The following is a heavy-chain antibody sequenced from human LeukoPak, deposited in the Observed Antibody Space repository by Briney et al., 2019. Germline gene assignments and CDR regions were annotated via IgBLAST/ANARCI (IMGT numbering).Heavy chain of an antibody. D-gene: IGHD3-22*01. CDR2: ISGYNDNT. CDR1: GYTFISYG. Sequence: ASVKVSCKASGYTFISYGISWVRQAPGQGLEWMGWISGYNDNTNCAQKFQGRVTMTRDMSTSTVYMELSSLRSEDTAVYYCATAMIVVVMGAFDIWGQGTMVTVSS. V-gene: IGHV1-18*01. J-gene: IGHJ3*02. CDR3: ATAMIVVVMGAFDI.